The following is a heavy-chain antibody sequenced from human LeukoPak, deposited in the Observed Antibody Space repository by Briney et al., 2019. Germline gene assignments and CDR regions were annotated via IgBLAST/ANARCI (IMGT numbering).Heavy chain of an antibody. V-gene: IGHV4-4*07. CDR3: ARGDRVSPFDY. CDR1: GDSISGYY. D-gene: IGHD2-21*02. Sequence: SETLSLTCTVSGDSISGYYWSWIRQPAEERLEWIGRIYTVGSTNPNPSLKSRVSMSVDTSKNQFSLKLTSVTAADTAVYYCARGDRVSPFDYWGQGTLVIVSS. CDR2: IYTVGST. J-gene: IGHJ4*02.